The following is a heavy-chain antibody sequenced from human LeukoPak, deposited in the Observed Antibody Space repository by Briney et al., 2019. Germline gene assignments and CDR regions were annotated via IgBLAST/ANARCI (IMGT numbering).Heavy chain of an antibody. CDR2: ISPGGGG. D-gene: IGHD6-19*01. CDR1: GFTFSSYA. V-gene: IGHV3-23*01. CDR3: AKDNRRHYTSGPNPDSLH. Sequence: EGSLRLSCAASGFTFSSYAMSWVRQAPGKGLEWVSAISPGGGGYYADSVKGRFTISRDNAKNSLYLQMNSLRVEDTAFYYCAKDNRRHYTSGPNPDSLHWGQGALVTVSS. J-gene: IGHJ4*02.